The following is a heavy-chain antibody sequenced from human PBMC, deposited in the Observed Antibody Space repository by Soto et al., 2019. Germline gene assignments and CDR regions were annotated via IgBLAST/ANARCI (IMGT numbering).Heavy chain of an antibody. V-gene: IGHV3-30*18. CDR2: ISYDGSNK. CDR3: AKCGGIQQWLVHLYYYGMDV. Sequence: QVQLVESGGGVVQPGRSLRLSCAASGFTFSSYGMHWVRQAPGKGLAWVAVISYDGSNKYYADSVKGRFTISRDNSKNTLYLQMNSLRAEDTAVYYCAKCGGIQQWLVHLYYYGMDVWGQGTTVTVSS. J-gene: IGHJ6*02. D-gene: IGHD6-19*01. CDR1: GFTFSSYG.